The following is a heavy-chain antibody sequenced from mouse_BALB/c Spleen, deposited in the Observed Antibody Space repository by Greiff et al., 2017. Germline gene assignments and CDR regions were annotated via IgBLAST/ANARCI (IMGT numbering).Heavy chain of an antibody. J-gene: IGHJ2*01. V-gene: IGHV5-6*01. Sequence: EVKLVESGGDLVKPGGSLKLSCAASGFTFSSYGMSWVRQTPDKRLEWVATISSGGSYTYYPDSVKGRFTISRDNAKNTLYLQMSSLKSEDTAMYYCARQNSPITTATGNFDYWGQGTTLTVSS. D-gene: IGHD1-2*01. CDR3: ARQNSPITTATGNFDY. CDR1: GFTFSSYG. CDR2: ISSGGSYT.